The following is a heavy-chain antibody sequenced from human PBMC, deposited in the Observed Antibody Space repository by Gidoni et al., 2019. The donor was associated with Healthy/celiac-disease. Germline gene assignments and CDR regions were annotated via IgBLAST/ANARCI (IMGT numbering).Heavy chain of an antibody. J-gene: IGHJ4*02. Sequence: EVQLVESGGGLVQPGRSLRLSCAASGFTFADYAMHWVRQAPGKGLEWVSGISWNSGSIGYADSVKGRFTISRDNAKNSLYLQMNSLRAEDTALYYCAKDYGTGYCSGGSCYALDYWGQGTLVTVSS. D-gene: IGHD2-15*01. CDR1: GFTFADYA. CDR3: AKDYGTGYCSGGSCYALDY. CDR2: ISWNSGSI. V-gene: IGHV3-9*01.